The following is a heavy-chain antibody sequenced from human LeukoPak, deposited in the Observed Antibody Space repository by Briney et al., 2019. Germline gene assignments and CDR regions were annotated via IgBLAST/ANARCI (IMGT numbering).Heavy chain of an antibody. CDR2: IYYSGST. Sequence: PSETLSLTCTVSDGSISSSTHYWGWIRQPPGKGLEWIGNIYYSGSTYHNPSLKSRVTISVDTSKNQFSLKLSSVTAADTAVYYCARQRGHSYGYDVDYWGQGTLVTVSS. J-gene: IGHJ4*02. D-gene: IGHD5-18*01. CDR3: ARQRGHSYGYDVDY. CDR1: DGSISSSTHY. V-gene: IGHV4-39*01.